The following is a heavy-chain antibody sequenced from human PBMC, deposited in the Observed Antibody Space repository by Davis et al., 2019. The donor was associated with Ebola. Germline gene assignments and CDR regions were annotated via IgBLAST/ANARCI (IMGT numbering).Heavy chain of an antibody. CDR2: IYYSGST. V-gene: IGHV4-39*02. Sequence: PSETLSLTCTVSGGSISSSSYYWGWIRQPPGKGLEWIGSIYYSGSTYYNPSLKSRVTISVDTSKNQFSLQLNSVTPEDTAVYYCSRETLGGQLDWGQGILVTVSS. J-gene: IGHJ4*02. D-gene: IGHD2-2*01. CDR3: SRETLGGQLD. CDR1: GGSISSSSYY.